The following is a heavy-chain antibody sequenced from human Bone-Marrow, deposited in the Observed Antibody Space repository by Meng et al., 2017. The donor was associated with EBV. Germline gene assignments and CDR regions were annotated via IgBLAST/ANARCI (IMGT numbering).Heavy chain of an antibody. V-gene: IGHV1-69*01. CDR1: GGTFSSYA. Sequence: QVQLGRAGVEVKKPGSSVKVSCKASGGTFSSYAISWVRQAPGQGLEWMGGIIPIFGTANYAQKFQGRVTITADESTSTAYMELSSLRSEDTAVYYCARSHVGSSSWYEAWDYWGQGTLVTVSS. CDR3: ARSHVGSSSWYEAWDY. J-gene: IGHJ4*02. D-gene: IGHD6-13*01. CDR2: IIPIFGTA.